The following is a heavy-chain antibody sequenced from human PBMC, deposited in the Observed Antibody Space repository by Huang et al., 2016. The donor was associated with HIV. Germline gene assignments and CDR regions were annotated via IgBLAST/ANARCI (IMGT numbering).Heavy chain of an antibody. CDR2: MNPNTCNT. Sequence: QVHLVQSGAEVKKPGASVKVSCKASGYTFTNYDINWVRQAPGRGLGWMWWMNPNTCNTGFAQSFQGRVTMTRKTSITTAYMELTSLTSEDTAVYYCARSAYGDLDYWGLGTLVIVSS. D-gene: IGHD4-17*01. V-gene: IGHV1-8*02. CDR3: ARSAYGDLDY. CDR1: GYTFTNYD. J-gene: IGHJ4*02.